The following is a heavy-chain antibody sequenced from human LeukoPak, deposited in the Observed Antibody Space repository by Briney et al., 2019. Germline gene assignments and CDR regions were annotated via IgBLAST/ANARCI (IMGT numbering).Heavy chain of an antibody. V-gene: IGHV4-34*01. CDR2: INHSGST. CDR3: ARGSSTSPGYY. Sequence: SETLSLTCAVYGGSFSGYYWSWIRQPPGKGLEWIGEINHSGSTNYNPSLKSRVTISVDTSKNQFSLKLSPVTAADTAVYYCARGSSTSPGYYWGQGTLVTVSS. J-gene: IGHJ4*02. D-gene: IGHD2-2*01. CDR1: GGSFSGYY.